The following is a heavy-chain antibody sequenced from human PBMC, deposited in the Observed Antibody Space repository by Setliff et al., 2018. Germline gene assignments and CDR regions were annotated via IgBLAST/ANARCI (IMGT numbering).Heavy chain of an antibody. V-gene: IGHV3-33*08. Sequence: HPGGSLRLSCAASGFTFSNYRMHWVRQAPGKGLEWVAVIWHDGGNKYHADSVKGRFTISRDNSRNTVYLQMNSLRAEDTAVYYCAGDPPYSGYAFHIWGQGTMVTVSS. J-gene: IGHJ3*02. CDR1: GFTFSNYR. D-gene: IGHD5-12*01. CDR3: AGDPPYSGYAFHI. CDR2: IWHDGGNK.